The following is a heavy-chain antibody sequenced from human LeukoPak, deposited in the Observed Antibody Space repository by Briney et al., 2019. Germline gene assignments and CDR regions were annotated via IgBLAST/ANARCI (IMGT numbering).Heavy chain of an antibody. CDR2: MNPNSGNT. D-gene: IGHD5-18*01. V-gene: IGHV1-8*03. Sequence: GASVKVSCKASGYTFTSYDINWVRQATGQGLEWMGWMNPNSGNTGYAQKFQGRVTITRNTSISTAYMELSSLRSEDTAVYYCARAPSPIQLWPPDYWGQGTLVTVSS. J-gene: IGHJ4*02. CDR3: ARAPSPIQLWPPDY. CDR1: GYTFTSYD.